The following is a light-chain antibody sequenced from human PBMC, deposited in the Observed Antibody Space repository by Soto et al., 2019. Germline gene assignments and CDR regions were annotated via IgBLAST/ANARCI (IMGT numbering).Light chain of an antibody. CDR2: SNN. CDR1: SSNIGSNT. CDR3: AAWDDSLNAL. J-gene: IGLJ1*01. Sequence: QSVLTQPPSASGTPGQRVTISCSGSSSNIGSNTVNWYQQLPGTAPKLLIYSNNQRPSGVPDRLSGSKSGTSASLAISGLQSEDEADYYCAAWDDSLNALFGTGTKLTVL. V-gene: IGLV1-44*01.